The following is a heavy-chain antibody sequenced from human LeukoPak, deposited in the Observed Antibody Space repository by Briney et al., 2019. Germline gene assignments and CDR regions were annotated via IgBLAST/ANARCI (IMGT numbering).Heavy chain of an antibody. V-gene: IGHV3-30*02. D-gene: IGHD3-22*01. Sequence: GGSLRLSCAASGFTFSSYGMHWVRQAPGKGLERVAFLRYDGSNKYYADSVKGRFTISRDNSKNTLYLQMNSLRAEDTAAYYCAKSVYYYDTSGPGGDYWGQGTLVTVSS. CDR3: AKSVYYYDTSGPGGDY. J-gene: IGHJ4*02. CDR2: LRYDGSNK. CDR1: GFTFSSYG.